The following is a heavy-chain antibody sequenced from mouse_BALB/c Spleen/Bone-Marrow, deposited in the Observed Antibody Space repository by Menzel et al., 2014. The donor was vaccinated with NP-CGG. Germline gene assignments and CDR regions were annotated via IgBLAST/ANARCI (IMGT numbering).Heavy chain of an antibody. CDR3: TRDGRSKYDYAMEY. D-gene: IGHD2-5*01. CDR2: ISSGGSYT. CDR1: GFTFSSYT. Sequence: EVKLAESGAGLVKPGGSLKLSCAASGFTFSSYTMSWVRQTPEKRLEWVATISSGGSYTYYPDSVKGRFTISRDNAKNTLYLQMSSLRSEDTAMYYCTRDGRSKYDYAMEYWGQGTSVTVSS. J-gene: IGHJ4*01. V-gene: IGHV5-6-4*01.